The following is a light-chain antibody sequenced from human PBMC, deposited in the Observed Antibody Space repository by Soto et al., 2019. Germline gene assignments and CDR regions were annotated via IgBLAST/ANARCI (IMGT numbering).Light chain of an antibody. Sequence: DIQMTQSPSALSASVGDRVTITCRASQNIGRWLAWYQQKPGKAPRLLIYDASTLESGVPSRFSGSGSGTGFTLTISSLQADDFATYYCQEYDGFYRTFGQWTKVDIK. V-gene: IGKV1-5*01. CDR1: QNIGRW. CDR2: DAS. CDR3: QEYDGFYRT. J-gene: IGKJ1*01.